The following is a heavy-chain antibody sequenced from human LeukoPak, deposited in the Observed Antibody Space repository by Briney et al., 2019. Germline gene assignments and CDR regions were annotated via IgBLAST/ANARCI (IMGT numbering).Heavy chain of an antibody. J-gene: IGHJ6*02. CDR2: INSDGSST. CDR3: ARDRSFYGDSHYGMDV. CDR1: GFTFSSYW. V-gene: IGHV3-74*01. D-gene: IGHD4-17*01. Sequence: GGSLRLSRAASGFTFSSYWMHWVRQAPGKGLVWVSRINSDGSSTSYADSVKGRFTISRDNAKNTLYLQMNSLRAEDTAVYYCARDRSFYGDSHYGMDVWGQGTTVTVSS.